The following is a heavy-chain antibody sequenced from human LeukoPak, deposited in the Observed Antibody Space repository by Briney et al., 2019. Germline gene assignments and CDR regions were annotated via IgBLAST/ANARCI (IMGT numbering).Heavy chain of an antibody. V-gene: IGHV4-59*08. D-gene: IGHD6-19*01. J-gene: IGHJ4*02. CDR2: IYYSGST. CDR1: GGSISSYY. CDR3: ARRGNSSGWPRFDY. Sequence: SETLSLTCTVSGGSISSYYWTWIRQSPGKGLEWIAYIYYSGSTNYNPSLKSRVTISVDTSKNQFSLKLSSVTAADTAVYYCARRGNSSGWPRFDYWGQGTLVTVSS.